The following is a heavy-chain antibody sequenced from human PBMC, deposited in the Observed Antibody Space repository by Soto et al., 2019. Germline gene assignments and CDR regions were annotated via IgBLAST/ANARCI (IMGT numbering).Heavy chain of an antibody. V-gene: IGHV4-34*01. CDR3: ARSGLRYFDWLPGLYFQH. CDR2: INHSGST. CDR1: GGSFSGYY. J-gene: IGHJ1*01. Sequence: SETLSLTCAVYGGSFSGYYWSWIRQPPGKGLEWIGEINHSGSTNYNPSLKSRVTISVDTSKNQFSLKLSSVTAADTAVYYCARSGLRYFDWLPGLYFQHWGQGTLVTVSS. D-gene: IGHD3-9*01.